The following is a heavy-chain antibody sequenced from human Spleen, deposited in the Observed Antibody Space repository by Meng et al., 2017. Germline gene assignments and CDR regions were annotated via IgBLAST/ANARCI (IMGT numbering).Heavy chain of an antibody. CDR3: ARDRGAVVGACVNY. V-gene: IGHV4-38-2*02. CDR2: IFHSGTT. CDR1: GSSLSSDYF. J-gene: IGHJ4*02. Sequence: SETLSLTCAVSGSSLSSDYFWGWIRQPPGKGLEWIGNIFHSGTTFYNPSLRSRVTISMDTSKNQFSLKLNSVTAADTAVYYCARDRGAVVGACVNYWGQGTVVTVSS. D-gene: IGHD6-19*01.